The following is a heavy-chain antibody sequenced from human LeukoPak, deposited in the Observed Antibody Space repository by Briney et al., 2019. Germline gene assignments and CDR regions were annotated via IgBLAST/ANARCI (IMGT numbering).Heavy chain of an antibody. J-gene: IGHJ3*02. CDR1: GFTFSSYA. CDR2: ISGSGGST. D-gene: IGHD1-26*01. V-gene: IGHV3-23*01. CDR3: ARESGSPDVFDI. Sequence: GGSLGLSCAASGFTFSSYAMSWVRQAPGKGLEWVSAISGSGGSTYYADSVKGRFTISRDNSKNTLYLQMNSLRAEDTAVYYCARESGSPDVFDIWGQGTMVTVSS.